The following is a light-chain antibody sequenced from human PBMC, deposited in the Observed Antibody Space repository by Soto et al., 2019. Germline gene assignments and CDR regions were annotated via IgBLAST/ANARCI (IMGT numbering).Light chain of an antibody. CDR1: QSVSSN. J-gene: IGKJ1*01. Sequence: EIVLTQSPGTLSLSPGERATLSCRASQSVSSNLAWYQQTPGQAPRLLIYGASTRATGIPARFSGSGSGTEFTLTISSLQSEDFAVYYCQQYNNWRTFGQGTKEDIK. CDR3: QQYNNWRT. CDR2: GAS. V-gene: IGKV3-15*01.